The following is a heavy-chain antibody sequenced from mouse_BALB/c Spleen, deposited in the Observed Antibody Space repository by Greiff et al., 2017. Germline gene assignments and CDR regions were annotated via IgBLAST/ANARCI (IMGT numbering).Heavy chain of an antibody. Sequence: EVKLMESGGGLVKPGGSLKLSCAASGFTFSSYAMSWVRQTPEKRLEWVATISSGGSYTYYPDSVKGRFTISRDNAKNTLYLQMSSLRSEDTAMYYCARYYGNYDVDYWGQGTTLTVSS. CDR2: ISSGGSYT. CDR3: ARYYGNYDVDY. J-gene: IGHJ2*01. D-gene: IGHD2-1*01. CDR1: GFTFSSYA. V-gene: IGHV5-9-3*01.